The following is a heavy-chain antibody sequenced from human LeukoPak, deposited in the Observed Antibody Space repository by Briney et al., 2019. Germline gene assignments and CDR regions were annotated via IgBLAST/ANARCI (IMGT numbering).Heavy chain of an antibody. J-gene: IGHJ4*02. D-gene: IGHD2-2*01. V-gene: IGHV3-48*01. Sequence: GGSLRLSCAVSGFTFSSFSMNWVRQAPGKGLEWVSFITGSSSTIYYADSVKGRFTISRDNAKNSLYLQMNSLRAEDTAVYYCASCSSTNCYWGQGTLVTVSS. CDR1: GFTFSSFS. CDR3: ASCSSTNCY. CDR2: ITGSSSTI.